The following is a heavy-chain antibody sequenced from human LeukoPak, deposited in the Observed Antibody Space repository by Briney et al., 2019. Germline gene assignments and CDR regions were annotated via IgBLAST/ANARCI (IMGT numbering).Heavy chain of an antibody. CDR3: ARGGNIVVVPAANYYFDY. J-gene: IGHJ4*02. D-gene: IGHD2-2*01. Sequence: GESLKISCKGSGYSFTSYGISWVRQAPGQGLEWMGWISAYNGNTNYAQKLQGRVTMTTDTSTSTAYMELRSLRSDDTAVYYCARGGNIVVVPAANYYFDYWGQGTLVTVSS. V-gene: IGHV1-18*01. CDR1: GYSFTSYG. CDR2: ISAYNGNT.